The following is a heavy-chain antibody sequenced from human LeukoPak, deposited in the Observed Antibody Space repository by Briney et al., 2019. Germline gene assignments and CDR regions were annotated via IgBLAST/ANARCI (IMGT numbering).Heavy chain of an antibody. CDR3: ARGAGWYQY. J-gene: IGHJ4*02. V-gene: IGHV4-39*07. CDR1: GGSISSSSYY. CDR2: IYYSGST. D-gene: IGHD6-19*01. Sequence: PSETLSLTCTVSGGSISSSSYYWGWIRQPPGKGLEWIGSIYYSGSTYYNPSLKSRVTISVDTSKNQFSLNLGSVTAADTAVYYCARGAGWYQYWGQGTLVTVSS.